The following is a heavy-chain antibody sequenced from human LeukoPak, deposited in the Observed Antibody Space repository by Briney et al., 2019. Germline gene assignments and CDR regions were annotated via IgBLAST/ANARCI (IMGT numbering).Heavy chain of an antibody. CDR2: IYYSGSP. V-gene: IGHV4-59*08. D-gene: IGHD4-17*01. Sequence: SETLSLTCTVSGGSISSYYWSWIRQPPGKGLEWIGYIYYSGSPNYNPSLKSRVTISVDTSKNQFSLKLSSVTAADTAVYYCARHLPTVTDYYYGMDVWGQGTTVAVSS. J-gene: IGHJ6*02. CDR3: ARHLPTVTDYYYGMDV. CDR1: GGSISSYY.